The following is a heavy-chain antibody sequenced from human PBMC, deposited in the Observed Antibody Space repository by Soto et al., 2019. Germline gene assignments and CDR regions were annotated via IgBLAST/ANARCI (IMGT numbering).Heavy chain of an antibody. CDR2: IKSKTDGGTT. CDR1: GFTFSNAW. D-gene: IGHD6-6*01. J-gene: IGHJ6*02. Sequence: PGGSLRLSCAASGFTFSNAWMSWVRQAPGKGLEWVGRIKSKTDGGTTDYAAPVKGRFTISRDDSKNTLYLQMNSLKTEDTAVYYCTSSIAARPIEMEWDYYYGMDVWGQGTTVTVSS. CDR3: TSSIAARPIEMEWDYYYGMDV. V-gene: IGHV3-15*01.